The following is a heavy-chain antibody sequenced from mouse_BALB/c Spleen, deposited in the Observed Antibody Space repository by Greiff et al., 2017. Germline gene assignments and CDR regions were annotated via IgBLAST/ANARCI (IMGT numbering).Heavy chain of an antibody. J-gene: IGHJ4*01. CDR2: INPDSSTI. Sequence: EVKLQESGGGLVQPGGSLKLSCAASGFDFSRYWMSWVRQAPGKGLEWIGEINPDSSTINYTPSLKDKFIISRDNAKNTLYLQMSKVRSEDTALYYCARPRGGYYYAMVYWGQGTSVTVSS. V-gene: IGHV4-1*02. CDR3: ARPRGGYYYAMVY. CDR1: GFDFSRYW.